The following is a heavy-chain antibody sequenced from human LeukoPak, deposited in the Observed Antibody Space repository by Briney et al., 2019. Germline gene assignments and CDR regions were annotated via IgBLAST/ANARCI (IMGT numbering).Heavy chain of an antibody. CDR3: ARSEAVTILRRVRIDP. J-gene: IGHJ5*02. CDR2: IKHSGST. D-gene: IGHD3-10*01. V-gene: IGHV4-34*01. CDR1: GGSFSGYY. Sequence: SETLSLTCAVYGGSFSGYYWSWLRQPPGKGLEWVGEIKHSGSTNYNPSLKSRVTISVDTSKNQFSLMLSAVTTAGRAVVYCARSEAVTILRRVRIDPWGQGTLVTVSS.